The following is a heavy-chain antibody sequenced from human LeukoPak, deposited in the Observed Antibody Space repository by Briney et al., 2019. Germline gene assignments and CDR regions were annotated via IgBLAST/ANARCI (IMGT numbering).Heavy chain of an antibody. Sequence: GGSLRLSCAASGFTVSSNYMCWFRQATGKGLEWVSIIHSGGSTYYADSVKGRFTISRDNSKKTLYLQMNSLRAEDTAVYYCTRANSATIPGVDPWGQGTLVTVSS. D-gene: IGHD1-26*01. CDR1: GFTVSSNY. V-gene: IGHV3-53*01. CDR3: TRANSATIPGVDP. CDR2: IHSGGST. J-gene: IGHJ5*02.